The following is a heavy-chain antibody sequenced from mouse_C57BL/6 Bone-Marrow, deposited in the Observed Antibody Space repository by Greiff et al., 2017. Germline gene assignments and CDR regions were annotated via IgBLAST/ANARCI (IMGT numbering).Heavy chain of an antibody. CDR1: GYTFTNYW. CDR2: IYPGGGYT. D-gene: IGHD1-1*01. CDR3: ARYYYYGSSLDY. Sequence: VKLVESGAELVRPGTSVKMSCKASGYTFTNYWIGWAKQRPGHGLEWIGDIYPGGGYTNYNEKFKGKATLTADKSSSTAYMQFSSLTSEDSAIYYCARYYYYGSSLDYWGQGTTLTVSS. V-gene: IGHV1-63*01. J-gene: IGHJ2*01.